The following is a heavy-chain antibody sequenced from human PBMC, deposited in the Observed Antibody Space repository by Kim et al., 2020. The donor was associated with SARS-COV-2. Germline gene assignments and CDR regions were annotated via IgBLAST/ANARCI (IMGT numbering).Heavy chain of an antibody. CDR2: ISSSSSYI. V-gene: IGHV3-21*01. D-gene: IGHD1-26*01. CDR3: ARGLSGSRTPPGH. CDR1: GFTFSSYS. J-gene: IGHJ4*02. Sequence: GGSLRLSCAASGFTFSSYSMNWVRQAPGKGLEWVSSISSSSSYIYYADSVKGRFTISRDNAKNSLYLQMNSLRAEDTAVYYCARGLSGSRTPPGHWGQGTLVTVSS.